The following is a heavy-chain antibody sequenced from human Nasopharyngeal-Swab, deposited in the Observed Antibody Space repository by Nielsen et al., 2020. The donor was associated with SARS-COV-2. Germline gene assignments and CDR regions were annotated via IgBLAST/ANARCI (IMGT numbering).Heavy chain of an antibody. D-gene: IGHD3-10*01. CDR3: ARGQKGSGSYWSRSYFYMDV. V-gene: IGHV3-11*04. CDR2: ITNGGIMT. J-gene: IGHJ6*03. Sequence: GRSLRLSCAASGFTFTDYYMTWVRQAPGKGLEWVSYITNGGIMTYYADSVKGRFTMSRDNAKTSLYLQMNSLRAEDTAMYYCARGQKGSGSYWSRSYFYMDVWGKGTTVTVSS. CDR1: GFTFTDYY.